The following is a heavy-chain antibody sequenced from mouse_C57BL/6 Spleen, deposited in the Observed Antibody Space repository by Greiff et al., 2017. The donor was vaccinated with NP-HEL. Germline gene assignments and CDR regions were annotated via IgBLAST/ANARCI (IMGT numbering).Heavy chain of an antibody. CDR2: ISSGSSTI. CDR3: ARRVSDYAMDY. V-gene: IGHV5-17*01. Sequence: EVQLQESGGGLVKPGGSLKLSCAASGFTFSDYGMHWVRQAPEKGLEWVAYISSGSSTIYYADTVKGRFTISRDNAKNTLFLQMTSLRSEETAMYYCARRVSDYAMDYWGQGTAVTVSS. J-gene: IGHJ4*01. CDR1: GFTFSDYG.